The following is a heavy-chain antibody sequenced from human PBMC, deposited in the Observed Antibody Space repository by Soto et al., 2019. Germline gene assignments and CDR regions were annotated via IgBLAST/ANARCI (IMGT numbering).Heavy chain of an antibody. Sequence: SETLSLTCTVSGGSISSGGYYWSWIRQHPGKGLEWIGYIYYSGSTYYNPSLKSRVTISVDTSKNQFSLKLSSVTAADTAVYYCARRMKGAYNFDYWGQGTLVTVSS. CDR2: IYYSGST. J-gene: IGHJ4*02. CDR3: ARRMKGAYNFDY. V-gene: IGHV4-31*03. CDR1: GGSISSGGYY. D-gene: IGHD1-1*01.